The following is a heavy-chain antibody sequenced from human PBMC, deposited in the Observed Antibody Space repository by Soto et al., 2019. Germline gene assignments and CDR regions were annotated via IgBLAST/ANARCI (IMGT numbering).Heavy chain of an antibody. CDR3: AKGLSSPYDSSGYYNY. J-gene: IGHJ4*02. CDR1: GFTFSSYG. D-gene: IGHD3-22*01. CDR2: ISYDGSNK. Sequence: GGSLRLSCAASGFTFSSYGMHWVRQAPGKGLEWVAVISYDGSNKYYADSVKGRFTISRDNSKNTLYLQMNSLRAEDTAVYYCAKGLSSPYDSSGYYNYWGQGTLVTVSS. V-gene: IGHV3-30*18.